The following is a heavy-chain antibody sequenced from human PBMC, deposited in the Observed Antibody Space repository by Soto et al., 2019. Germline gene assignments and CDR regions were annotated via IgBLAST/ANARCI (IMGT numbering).Heavy chain of an antibody. CDR2: ISSSSSTI. J-gene: IGHJ4*02. CDR3: ARERNDIVVVVAAPPNDY. V-gene: IGHV3-48*02. Sequence: GGSLRLSCAASGFTFSSYSMNWVRQAPGKGLEWVSYISSSSSTIYYADSVKGRFTISRDNAKNSLYLQMNSLRDEDTAVYYCARERNDIVVVVAAPPNDYWGQGTLVTVSS. CDR1: GFTFSSYS. D-gene: IGHD2-15*01.